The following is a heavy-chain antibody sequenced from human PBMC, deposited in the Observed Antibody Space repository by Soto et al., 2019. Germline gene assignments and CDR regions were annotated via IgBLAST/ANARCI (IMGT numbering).Heavy chain of an antibody. V-gene: IGHV4-59*01. CDR3: ARETYGDYGHLDY. D-gene: IGHD4-17*01. J-gene: IGHJ4*02. Sequence: QVQLQESGPGLVKPSETLSLTCTVSGGPISGYYWSWMRQPPGKGLEWIGLLYYSGSTTYNPSLKSRVTISVDTSKNQVSLKLSSVTAADTAVYYCARETYGDYGHLDYWGQGILVTVSS. CDR1: GGPISGYY. CDR2: LYYSGST.